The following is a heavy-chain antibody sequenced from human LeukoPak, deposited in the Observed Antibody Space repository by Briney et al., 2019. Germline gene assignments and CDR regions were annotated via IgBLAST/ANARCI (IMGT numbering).Heavy chain of an antibody. J-gene: IGHJ4*02. CDR1: GGTFSSYA. V-gene: IGHV1-69*01. Sequence: GASVKVSCKASGGTFSSYAISWVRQAPGQGLEWMGGIIPIFGTANYAQKFQGRVTITADESTSTAYMELSSLRSEDTAVYSCARMVAEMATTQYYFDYWGQGTLVTVSS. D-gene: IGHD5-24*01. CDR2: IIPIFGTA. CDR3: ARMVAEMATTQYYFDY.